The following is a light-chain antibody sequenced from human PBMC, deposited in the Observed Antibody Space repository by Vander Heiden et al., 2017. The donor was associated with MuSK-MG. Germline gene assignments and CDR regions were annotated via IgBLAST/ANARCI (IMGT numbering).Light chain of an antibody. CDR1: TGAVTSGHY. CDR2: VTS. Sequence: QAVVTQEPSLTVSPGGTVTLTCGSSTGAVTSGHYPYWFQQKPGQAPRTLIYVTSNKHSWTPARFSGSLLGGKAALTLSGAQPEDEAEYYCLLSYSGASWVFGGGTKLTVL. V-gene: IGLV7-46*01. CDR3: LLSYSGASWV. J-gene: IGLJ3*02.